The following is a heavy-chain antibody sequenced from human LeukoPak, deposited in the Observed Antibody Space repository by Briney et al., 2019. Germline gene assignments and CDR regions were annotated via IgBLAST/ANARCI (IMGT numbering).Heavy chain of an antibody. CDR2: ISSSGGST. V-gene: IGHV3-23*01. CDR1: GFIFSTYA. J-gene: IGHJ6*03. D-gene: IGHD1-26*01. CDR3: AKVRDGRSTGGTYYYYMDV. Sequence: GGSLRLSCAAYGFIFSTYAMSWVRQAPGKGLEWVSGISSSGGSTYYADSVKGRFTISRDNSKNTLYLQMNTLRVEDTAVFYCAKVRDGRSTGGTYYYYMDVWGEGTTVTVSS.